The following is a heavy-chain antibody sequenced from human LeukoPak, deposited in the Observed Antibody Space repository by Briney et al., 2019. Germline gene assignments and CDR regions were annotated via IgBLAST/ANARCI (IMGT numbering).Heavy chain of an antibody. J-gene: IGHJ5*02. V-gene: IGHV3-7*01. CDR3: ARINAQSHNFWSGYPHGWFDP. D-gene: IGHD3-3*01. Sequence: GGSLRLSCAASGFTFTTYWMTWVRQAPGKGLEWVASIKQDGGEKYYVDSVKGRFTISRDNAKNSLYLEMNSVRAEDTAVYYCARINAQSHNFWSGYPHGWFDPWGQGTLVTVSS. CDR1: GFTFTTYW. CDR2: IKQDGGEK.